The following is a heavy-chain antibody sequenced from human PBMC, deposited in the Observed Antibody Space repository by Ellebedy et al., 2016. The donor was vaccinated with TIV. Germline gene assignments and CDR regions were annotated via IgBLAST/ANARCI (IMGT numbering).Heavy chain of an antibody. J-gene: IGHJ6*02. V-gene: IGHV1-46*04. CDR1: GYTFTSYY. Sequence: AASVKVSCKASGYTFTSYYMHWVRQAPGQGLEWMGIINPSGCSTSYAQKLQGRVTMNRDTSTSTVYMELSSLRSEDTAVYYCARVMEMATTTYGMDVWGQGTTVTVSS. CDR3: ARVMEMATTTYGMDV. D-gene: IGHD5-24*01. CDR2: INPSGCST.